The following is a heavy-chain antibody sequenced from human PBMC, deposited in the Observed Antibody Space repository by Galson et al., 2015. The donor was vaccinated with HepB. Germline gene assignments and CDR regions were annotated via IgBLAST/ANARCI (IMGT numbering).Heavy chain of an antibody. V-gene: IGHV3-33*01. CDR3: ARVRDTGAGAAFDI. J-gene: IGHJ3*02. CDR2: IWYDGSNK. CDR1: GFTFSSYG. Sequence: SLRLSCAASGFTFSSYGMHWVRQAPGKGLEWVAVIWYDGSNKYYADSVKGRFTISRDNSKNTLYLQMNSLRAEDTAVYYCARVRDTGAGAAFDIWGQGTMVTVSS. D-gene: IGHD1-14*01.